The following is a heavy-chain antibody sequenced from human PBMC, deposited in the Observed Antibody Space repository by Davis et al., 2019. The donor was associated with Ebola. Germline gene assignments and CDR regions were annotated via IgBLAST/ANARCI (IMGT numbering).Heavy chain of an antibody. CDR2: IYYSGST. V-gene: IGHV4-31*03. J-gene: IGHJ4*02. D-gene: IGHD3-22*01. CDR1: GGSISSGGYY. Sequence: PSETLSLTCTVSGGSISSGGYYWSWIRQHPGKGLEWIGYIYYSGSTYYNPSPKSRVTISVDTSKNQFSLKLSSVTAADTAVYYCARGKRTVVVPTLDYFDYWGQGTLVTVSS. CDR3: ARGKRTVVVPTLDYFDY.